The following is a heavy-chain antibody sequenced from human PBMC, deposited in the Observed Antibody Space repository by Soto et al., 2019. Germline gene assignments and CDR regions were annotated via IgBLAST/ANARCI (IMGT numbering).Heavy chain of an antibody. CDR2: ISYIGGT. CDR3: ASTQRHLINNWFAP. D-gene: IGHD3-16*01. Sequence: ALSLTRTGSGGSISIHYSGRIRERPGKGLEWNGYISYIGGTNYNPSLTSRVPISVDTSTNQFSLKLNSVTAADTAVYYCASTQRHLINNWFAPWGQRTLVTVSS. J-gene: IGHJ5*02. CDR1: GGSISIHY. V-gene: IGHV4-59*08.